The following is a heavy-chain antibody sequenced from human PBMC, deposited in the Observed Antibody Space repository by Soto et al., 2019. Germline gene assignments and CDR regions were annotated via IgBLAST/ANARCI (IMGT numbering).Heavy chain of an antibody. CDR3: ARERRGGNSGYYLDY. Sequence: QVQLVESGGGVVQPGRSLRLSCAASGFTFSNYAMHWVRQAPGKGLEWVTVISSDGNNKYYADSVKGRFSISRDNSKNTLYLPVISRRPEDTAVYYCARERRGGNSGYYLDYWGQGTLVTVPS. J-gene: IGHJ4*02. CDR1: GFTFSNYA. CDR2: ISSDGNNK. D-gene: IGHD2-21*02. V-gene: IGHV3-30-3*01.